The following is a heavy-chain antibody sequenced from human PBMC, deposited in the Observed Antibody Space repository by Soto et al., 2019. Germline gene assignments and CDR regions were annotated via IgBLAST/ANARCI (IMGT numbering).Heavy chain of an antibody. CDR2: ISDSGGTT. CDR3: ATESRSLTRITIFGVDYMDV. D-gene: IGHD3-3*01. J-gene: IGHJ6*03. CDR1: GLTFNSYA. V-gene: IGHV3-23*01. Sequence: EVQLLESGGGLVQPGGSLRLSCAASGLTFNSYAMSWVRQAPGKGLEWVAAISDSGGTTYYADSVKGRFTISRDNSKNTLYLPMISLRVEDTAVDYSATESRSLTRITIFGVDYMDVWGKGTTVTVSS.